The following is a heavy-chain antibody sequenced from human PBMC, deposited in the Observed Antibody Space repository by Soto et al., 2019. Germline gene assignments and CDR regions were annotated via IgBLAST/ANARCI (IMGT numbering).Heavy chain of an antibody. J-gene: IGHJ6*02. CDR1: GGSISSYY. CDR2: IYYSGST. CDR3: ARGGQLAPYYYYGMDV. D-gene: IGHD6-6*01. Sequence: PSETLSLTCTVSGGSISSYYWSWIRQPPGKGLEWIGYIYYSGSTNYNPSLKSRVTISVDTSKNQFSLKLSSVTAADTAVYYCARGGQLAPYYYYGMDVRGPGTTLTVS. V-gene: IGHV4-59*01.